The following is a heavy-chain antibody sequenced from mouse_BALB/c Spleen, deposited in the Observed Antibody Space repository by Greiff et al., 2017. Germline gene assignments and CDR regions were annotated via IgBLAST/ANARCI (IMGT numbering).Heavy chain of an antibody. D-gene: IGHD2-1*01. CDR2: IRLKYNNYAT. CDR3: TREGNYYGIDY. CDR1: GFTFSNYW. Sequence: DVKVEESGGGLVQPGGSMKLSCVASGFTFSNYWMNWVRQSPEKGLEWVAEIRLKYNNYATHYEESVKGRFTISRDDSKSSVYLQMSNIRAEDTGIYYCTREGNYYGIDYWGQGTLVTVSA. J-gene: IGHJ3*01. V-gene: IGHV6-6*02.